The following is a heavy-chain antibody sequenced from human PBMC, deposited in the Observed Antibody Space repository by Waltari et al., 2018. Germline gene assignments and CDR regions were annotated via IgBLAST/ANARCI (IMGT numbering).Heavy chain of an antibody. CDR3: ARAVPTNYGDYVFDY. D-gene: IGHD4-17*01. J-gene: IGHJ4*02. CDR2: VKPNSGNT. V-gene: IGHV1-8*01. CDR1: GYTFTSYD. Sequence: QVQLVQSGAEVKKPGASVKVSCKASGYTFTSYDINWVRQATGQGLEWMGWVKPNSGNTGDAQKIQGRVTMTRNTSISTAYMELSSLRSEDTAVYYCARAVPTNYGDYVFDYWGQGTLVTVSS.